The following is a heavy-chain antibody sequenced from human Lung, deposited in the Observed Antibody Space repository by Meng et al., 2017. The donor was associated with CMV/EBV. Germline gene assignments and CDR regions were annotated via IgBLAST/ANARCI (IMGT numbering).Heavy chain of an antibody. V-gene: IGHV1-46*01. CDR3: VVNLGDFSNYASSFDD. Sequence: ASXXVSXKASGYSFTSYHMHWVRQAPGQGLEWMGMINPGGSTIYAQKFQGRVTMPRDTSTSTVYMELKSLRSEDTAVYYCVVNLGDFSNYASSFDDWGQGTLVTVSS. J-gene: IGHJ4*02. D-gene: IGHD4-11*01. CDR2: INPGGST. CDR1: GYSFTSYH.